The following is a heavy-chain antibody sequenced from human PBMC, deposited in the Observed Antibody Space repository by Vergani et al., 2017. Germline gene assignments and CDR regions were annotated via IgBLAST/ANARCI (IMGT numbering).Heavy chain of an antibody. CDR1: VFTFINAW. V-gene: IGHV3-15*01. Sequence: EVQLVESGGGLVKPGGSLRLSCTSSVFTFINAWMNWVRHAPGKGLEWVGRIKTKTDGGTTAYAAPVKGRFTISRDDSKDTLHLQMNSLNTEDTAIYYCTTVGNWNDATFDFWGQGTLVTVSS. CDR2: IKTKTDGGTT. CDR3: TTVGNWNDATFDF. D-gene: IGHD1-20*01. J-gene: IGHJ4*02.